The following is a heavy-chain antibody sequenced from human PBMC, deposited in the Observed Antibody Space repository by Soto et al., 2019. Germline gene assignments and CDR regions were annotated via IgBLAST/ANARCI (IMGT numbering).Heavy chain of an antibody. J-gene: IGHJ3*02. CDR2: ISAYNGNT. V-gene: IGHV1-18*04. Sequence: ASVKVSCKASGYTFTSYYMHWVRQAPGQGLEWMGWISAYNGNTNYAQKLQGRVTMTTDTSTSTAYMELRSLRSDDTAVYYCARDRMIGYCSGGSCYSAAFDIWGQGTMVTVSS. D-gene: IGHD2-15*01. CDR3: ARDRMIGYCSGGSCYSAAFDI. CDR1: GYTFTSYY.